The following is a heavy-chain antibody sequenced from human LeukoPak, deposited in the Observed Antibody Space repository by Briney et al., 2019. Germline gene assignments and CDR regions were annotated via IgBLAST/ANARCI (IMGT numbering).Heavy chain of an antibody. V-gene: IGHV3-7*04. CDR1: GFNFSTYW. J-gene: IGHJ4*02. Sequence: AGGSLRLSCAASGFNFSTYWMSWVRQAPGKGLEWIANIHQDGNEKYYVDSVKVRFTISRDNAKKSLYLQMTSLRVEDTAVYYCARGDDSSGDYWGQGTLITVSS. CDR2: IHQDGNEK. CDR3: ARGDDSSGDY. D-gene: IGHD1-1*01.